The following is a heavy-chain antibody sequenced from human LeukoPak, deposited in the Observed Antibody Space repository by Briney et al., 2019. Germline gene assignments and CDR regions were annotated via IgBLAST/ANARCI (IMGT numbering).Heavy chain of an antibody. CDR2: IYTSGST. CDR3: ARENSGSYREFDY. V-gene: IGHV4-4*07. Sequence: PSETLSLTCIVAGGSISSYYWSWIRQPAGKGLEWIGRIYTSGSTNYNASLKSRVSMSVDTSKNQFSLKLSSVTAADTAVFYRARENSGSYREFDYWGQGTLVTVSS. D-gene: IGHD1-26*01. J-gene: IGHJ4*02. CDR1: GGSISSYY.